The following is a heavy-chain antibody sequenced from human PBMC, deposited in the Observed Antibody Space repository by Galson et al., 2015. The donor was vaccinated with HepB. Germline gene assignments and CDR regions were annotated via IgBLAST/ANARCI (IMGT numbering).Heavy chain of an antibody. D-gene: IGHD6-13*01. Sequence: SLRLSCAASGFTFSSYGMHWVRQAPGKGLEWVAVIWYDGSNKYYADSVKGRFTISRDNSKNTLYLQMNSLRAEDTAVYYCAKEPEVLLVPYYYGMDVWGQGTTVTVSS. CDR1: GFTFSSYG. CDR3: AKEPEVLLVPYYYGMDV. V-gene: IGHV3-33*06. CDR2: IWYDGSNK. J-gene: IGHJ6*02.